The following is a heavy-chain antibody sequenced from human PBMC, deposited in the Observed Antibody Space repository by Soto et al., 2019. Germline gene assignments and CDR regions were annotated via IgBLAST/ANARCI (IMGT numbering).Heavy chain of an antibody. CDR2: INADNGDT. Sequence: QVQLVQSGAEVRKPGASVKVSCKASGDTFTSCTLHWVRQAPGHRPEWMGWINADNGDTKYSQNFQGRVTITRDTSASTVYLEVSSLRSEDTAVYFCARGSNAVVSGLGDFDYWGQGTLVTVSS. CDR1: GDTFTSCT. CDR3: ARGSNAVVSGLGDFDY. D-gene: IGHD3-22*01. J-gene: IGHJ4*02. V-gene: IGHV1-3*01.